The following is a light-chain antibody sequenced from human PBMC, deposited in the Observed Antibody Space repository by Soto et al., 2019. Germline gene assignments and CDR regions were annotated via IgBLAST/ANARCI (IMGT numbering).Light chain of an antibody. Sequence: DIVMTQSPDSLAVSLGERATINCKSSQSVLYRSSNKYYLAWYQQKPGQPPKLLIYWASTRESGVPDRFSGGGSQTDFTLTISSLQAEDVAVYYCQQYHSTPWTFGQGTKVEIK. V-gene: IGKV4-1*01. CDR1: QSVLYRSSNKYY. J-gene: IGKJ1*01. CDR3: QQYHSTPWT. CDR2: WAS.